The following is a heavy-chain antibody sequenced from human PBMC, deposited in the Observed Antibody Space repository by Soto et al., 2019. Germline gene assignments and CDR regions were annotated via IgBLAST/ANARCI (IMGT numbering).Heavy chain of an antibody. D-gene: IGHD2-2*01. Sequence: SETLSLTCAVYGGSFSGYYWSWIRQPPGKGLEWIGEINHSGSTNYNPSLKSRVTIPVDTSKNQFSLKVSSVTVADTAVYYCARLGGNCSSTSCYGYYGMDAWGQGTTVTVSS. V-gene: IGHV4-34*01. CDR1: GGSFSGYY. J-gene: IGHJ6*02. CDR2: INHSGST. CDR3: ARLGGNCSSTSCYGYYGMDA.